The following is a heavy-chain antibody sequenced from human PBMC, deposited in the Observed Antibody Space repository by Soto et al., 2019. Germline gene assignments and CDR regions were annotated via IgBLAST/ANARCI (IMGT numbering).Heavy chain of an antibody. J-gene: IGHJ1*01. D-gene: IGHD3-22*01. Sequence: GGSLRLSCAASGVTFSSYIMNWVRQAPGKGLEWVSSISSSSSYIYYADSVKGRFTISRDNAKNSLYLQMNSLRAEDTAVYYCARGSVFRYYYDSSGYWFQHWGQGTLVTVSS. CDR1: GVTFSSYI. CDR3: ARGSVFRYYYDSSGYWFQH. V-gene: IGHV3-21*01. CDR2: ISSSSSYI.